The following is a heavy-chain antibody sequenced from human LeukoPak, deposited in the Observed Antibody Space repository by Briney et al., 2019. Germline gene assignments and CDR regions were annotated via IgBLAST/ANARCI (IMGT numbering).Heavy chain of an antibody. V-gene: IGHV3-48*03. Sequence: GGSLRLSCEASGLTLSIFEMNWVRLAPGKGLEWVSFLSRSGDIKLYADSVKGRFTISRDNPKNSLYLQMNSLRAEDTAVYYCAKGGSPGYNYNAFDMWGQGTMVAVSS. CDR1: GLTLSIFE. J-gene: IGHJ3*02. CDR2: LSRSGDIK. D-gene: IGHD3-22*01. CDR3: AKGGSPGYNYNAFDM.